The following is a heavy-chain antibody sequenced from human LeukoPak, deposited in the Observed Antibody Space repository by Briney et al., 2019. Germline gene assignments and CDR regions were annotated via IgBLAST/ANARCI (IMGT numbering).Heavy chain of an antibody. J-gene: IGHJ6*03. CDR2: INHSGST. CDR1: GGSFSGYY. CDR3: ARAYYDFWGRGYYYYYYMDV. V-gene: IGHV4-34*01. Sequence: SETLSLTCAVYGGSFSGYYWSWIRQPPGKGLEWIGEINHSGSTNYNPSLKSRVTISVDTSKNQFSLKLSSVTAADTAVYYCARAYYDFWGRGYYYYYYMDVWGKGTTVTVSS. D-gene: IGHD3-3*01.